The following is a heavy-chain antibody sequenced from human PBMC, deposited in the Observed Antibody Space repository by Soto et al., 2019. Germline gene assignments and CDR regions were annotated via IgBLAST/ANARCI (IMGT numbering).Heavy chain of an antibody. J-gene: IGHJ4*02. V-gene: IGHV1-18*01. CDR1: GYTFTSYG. Sequence: QVQLVQSGAEVKKPGASVKVSCKASGYTFTSYGISWVRQAPGQGLEWMGWISAYNGNTNYAQKLQGRVTMTTDTSTSTAYMELRSLRSDDTAVYYCARVAPSITIFGGVISDFDYWGQGTLVTVSS. D-gene: IGHD3-3*01. CDR2: ISAYNGNT. CDR3: ARVAPSITIFGGVISDFDY.